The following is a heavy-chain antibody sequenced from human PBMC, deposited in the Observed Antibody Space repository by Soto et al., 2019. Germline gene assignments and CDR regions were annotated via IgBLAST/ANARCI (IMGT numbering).Heavy chain of an antibody. D-gene: IGHD3-16*01. CDR2: INPSGGST. CDR1: GYTFTSYY. Sequence: ASVKVSCKXSGYTFTSYYMHWVRQAPGQGLEWMGIINPSGGSTSYAQKFQGRVTMTRDTYTSTVYMELSSLRSEDTAVYYCAREDDYAYYYYGMDVWGQGTTVTVSS. CDR3: AREDDYAYYYYGMDV. V-gene: IGHV1-46*01. J-gene: IGHJ6*02.